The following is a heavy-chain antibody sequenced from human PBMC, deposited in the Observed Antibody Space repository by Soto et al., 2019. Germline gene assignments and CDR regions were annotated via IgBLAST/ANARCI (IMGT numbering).Heavy chain of an antibody. CDR1: GGLISRGDYF. V-gene: IGHV4-30-4*01. D-gene: IGHD5-18*01. J-gene: IGHJ4*02. Sequence: PSQNLSLPWTVSGGLISRGDYFWSWIRQAPGKGLEWIGYIYYSGSNYYNPSLKSRVTISVDRSKNQFSLTLSSVTAADTAVYLCARHVVLGYSYGSLRWSVFRGQRPLVTRS. CDR3: ARHVVLGYSYGSLRWSVF. CDR2: IYYSGSN.